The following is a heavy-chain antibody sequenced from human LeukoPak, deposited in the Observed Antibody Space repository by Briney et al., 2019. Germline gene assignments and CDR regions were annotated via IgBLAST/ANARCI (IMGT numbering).Heavy chain of an antibody. J-gene: IGHJ4*02. Sequence: GGSLRLSCAASGFTFTSYAMSWVRQAAGKRLEGVTAISGSGGRTYYAESVKGRFTISRDNSKNTPYLQMNSLRADDTAVYYCAKDPLVNSQEYFDYWGQGTLVTVSS. CDR1: GFTFTSYA. V-gene: IGHV3-23*01. CDR3: AKDPLVNSQEYFDY. CDR2: ISGSGGRT. D-gene: IGHD2/OR15-2a*01.